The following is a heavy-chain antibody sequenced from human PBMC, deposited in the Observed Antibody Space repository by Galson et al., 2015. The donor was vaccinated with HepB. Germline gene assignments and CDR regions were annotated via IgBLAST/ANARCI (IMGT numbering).Heavy chain of an antibody. J-gene: IGHJ6*04. V-gene: IGHV1-24*01. CDR3: ATIKADSGTVTDYYYNGMDV. CDR2: FDPAEGEI. Sequence: SVKVSCKVSGYTLSELSMHWVRQAPGKGLEWMGGFDPAEGEIIYAQKFQGRLTLTEDTSTDTAYMELSSLRSDDTAVYYCATIKADSGTVTDYYYNGMDVWGKGTTVTVSS. D-gene: IGHD4-17*01. CDR1: GYTLSELS.